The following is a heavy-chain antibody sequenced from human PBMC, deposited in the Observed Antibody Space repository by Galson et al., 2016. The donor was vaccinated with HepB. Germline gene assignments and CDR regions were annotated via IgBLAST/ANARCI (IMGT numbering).Heavy chain of an antibody. CDR2: IYPGDSDT. J-gene: IGHJ4*02. CDR1: GYTFTSHW. CDR3: ARRGHEARGFDY. Sequence: QSGAEVKKPGESLKISCQGSGYTFTSHWIAWVRQMPGKGLEWMGIIYPGDSDTKYSPSFQGQVTISVDKSISTAYMEWSSLKASDTAMYYCARRGHEARGFDYWGQGTLVTVSS. V-gene: IGHV5-51*01. D-gene: IGHD3-10*01.